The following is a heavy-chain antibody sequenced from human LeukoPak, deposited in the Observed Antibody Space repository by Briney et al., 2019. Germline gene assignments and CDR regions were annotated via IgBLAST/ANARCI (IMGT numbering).Heavy chain of an antibody. Sequence: SETLSLTCAVSGGSIGSYYWSWIRQPPGKGLEGIGYIHDSGRTKYNPSLKRRVTMSVDTSRHHLSLNLTSVTPADRAVYYCARGRSGGGWFDPWGQGTLVTVSS. J-gene: IGHJ5*02. D-gene: IGHD3-10*01. CDR3: ARGRSGGGWFDP. V-gene: IGHV4-59*01. CDR2: IHDSGRT. CDR1: GGSIGSYY.